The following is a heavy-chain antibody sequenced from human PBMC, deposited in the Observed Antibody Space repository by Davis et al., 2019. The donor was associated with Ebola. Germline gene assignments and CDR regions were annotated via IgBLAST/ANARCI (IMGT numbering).Heavy chain of an antibody. CDR2: IYYSGST. J-gene: IGHJ6*03. CDR3: ARDSQYCSSTSCYADYMDV. Sequence: PSETLSLTCTVSGGSISSYYWSWIRQPPGKGLEWIGYIYYSGSTNYNPSIKSRVTISVDTSKNQFSLKLSSVTAADTAVYYCARDSQYCSSTSCYADYMDVWGKGTTVTVSS. CDR1: GGSISSYY. D-gene: IGHD2-2*01. V-gene: IGHV4-59*01.